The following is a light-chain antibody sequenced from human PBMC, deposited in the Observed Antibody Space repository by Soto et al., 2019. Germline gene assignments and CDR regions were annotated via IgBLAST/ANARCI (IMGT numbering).Light chain of an antibody. CDR1: SNDVGGYNY. Sequence: QSVLTQPPSASGSPGQSVTISCTGTSNDVGGYNYVSWYQQHPGKAPKLMIYEVSKRPSGVPDRFSGSKSGNTASLTVSGLQAEDEADYYCISYAGSNNLVFGGGTKLTVL. CDR2: EVS. J-gene: IGLJ2*01. V-gene: IGLV2-8*01. CDR3: ISYAGSNNLV.